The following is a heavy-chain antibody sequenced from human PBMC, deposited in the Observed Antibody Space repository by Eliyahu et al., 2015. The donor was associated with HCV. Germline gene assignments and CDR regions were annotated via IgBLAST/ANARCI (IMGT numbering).Heavy chain of an antibody. Sequence: QVQLQESGPGLVKPSETLSLTCTXSXGSISSYXWSWIRQPPGKGLEWIGYIYXSGSTNYNPSLKSRVTISVDTSKNQFSLKLSSVTAADTAVYYCARVRERLVHSLDYWGQGTMVTVSS. D-gene: IGHD6-13*01. J-gene: IGHJ4*02. CDR1: XGSISSYX. CDR3: ARVRERLVHSLDY. CDR2: IYXSGST. V-gene: IGHV4-59*01.